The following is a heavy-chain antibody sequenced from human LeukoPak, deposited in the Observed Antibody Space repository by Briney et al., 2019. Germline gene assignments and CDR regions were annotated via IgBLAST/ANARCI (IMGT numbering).Heavy chain of an antibody. Sequence: GGSLRLSCAASGFIVSTSYTTWVRQAPGKGLEWVSVIYTGGITYYTDSVKGRFTISRDDSKNTLYLQMNSLRAEDTAVYYCASIDSSGPQLFDYWGQGTLVTVSS. CDR1: GFIVSTSY. CDR3: ASIDSSGPQLFDY. J-gene: IGHJ4*02. D-gene: IGHD3-22*01. V-gene: IGHV3-53*05. CDR2: IYTGGIT.